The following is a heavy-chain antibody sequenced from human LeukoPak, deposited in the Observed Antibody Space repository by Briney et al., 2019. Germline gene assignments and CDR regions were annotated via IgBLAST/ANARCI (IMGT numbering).Heavy chain of an antibody. CDR1: GFTFNTYA. V-gene: IGHV3-23*01. CDR3: AKCRVETYSSGWCNWLDP. J-gene: IGHJ5*02. CDR2: IKSDGKT. Sequence: GGSLRLSCAASGFTFNTYAMSWVRQAPGMGLEWVSAIKSDGKTHYADSVKGRFTISRDNSKNTLSPQMNSLRAEDTALYYCAKCRVETYSSGWCNWLDPWGQGTQVTVSS. D-gene: IGHD6-19*01.